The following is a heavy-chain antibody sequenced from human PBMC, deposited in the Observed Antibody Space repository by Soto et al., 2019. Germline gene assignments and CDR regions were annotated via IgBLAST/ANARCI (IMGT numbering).Heavy chain of an antibody. J-gene: IGHJ4*02. CDR2: IYHSGST. Sequence: QVQLQESGPGLVKPSGTLSLTCAVSGGSISSNNWWHWVLQPPGKGLEWIGEIYHSGSTNYSPSLKSRVTMSVDQSKNQFSLSLSSVTAADTAVYYCARERGAGTYQGFDYWGQGTLVTVSS. D-gene: IGHD1-26*01. CDR3: ARERGAGTYQGFDY. CDR1: GGSISSNNW. V-gene: IGHV4-4*02.